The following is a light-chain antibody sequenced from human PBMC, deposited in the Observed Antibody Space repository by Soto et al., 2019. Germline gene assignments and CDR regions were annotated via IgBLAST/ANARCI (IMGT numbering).Light chain of an antibody. CDR3: MQALETPAT. V-gene: IGKV2-28*01. CDR1: QSLLHSNGYNY. CDR2: LGS. J-gene: IGKJ2*01. Sequence: EIVMTQSPLSLPVTPGEPASISCRSSQSLLHSNGYNYLDWYLQRPGQSPQLLIYLGSNRASGVPHRFSGSGSGTAFTLKITRVEAEEVGVYYCMQALETPATFGQGTKLEIK.